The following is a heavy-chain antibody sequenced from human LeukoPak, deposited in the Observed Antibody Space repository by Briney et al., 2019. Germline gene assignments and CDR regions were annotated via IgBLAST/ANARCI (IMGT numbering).Heavy chain of an antibody. CDR1: GGSFSGYY. J-gene: IGHJ5*02. CDR2: INHSGST. D-gene: IGHD3-3*01. V-gene: IGHV4-34*01. Sequence: SETLSLTCAVYGGSFSGYYWSWIRQPQGKGLKWIGEINHSGSTNYNPSLKSRVTISVDTSKNQFSLKLSSVTAADTAVYYCARNYDFWSGYRKYNWFDPWGQGTLVTVSS. CDR3: ARNYDFWSGYRKYNWFDP.